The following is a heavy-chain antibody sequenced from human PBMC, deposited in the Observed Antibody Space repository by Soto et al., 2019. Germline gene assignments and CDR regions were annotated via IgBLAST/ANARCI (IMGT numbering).Heavy chain of an antibody. Sequence: ASVKVSCKASGYTFTSYDINWVRQATGQGLEWMGWMNPNSGNTGYAQKFQGRVTMTRNTSISTAYMELSSLRSDDTAVYYCACGYCSGGSCHEGAYMDVWGKGTTVTVSS. CDR1: GYTFTSYD. V-gene: IGHV1-8*01. CDR3: ACGYCSGGSCHEGAYMDV. J-gene: IGHJ6*03. CDR2: MNPNSGNT. D-gene: IGHD2-15*01.